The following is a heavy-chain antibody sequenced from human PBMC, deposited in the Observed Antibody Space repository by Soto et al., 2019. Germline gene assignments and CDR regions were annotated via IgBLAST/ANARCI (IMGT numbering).Heavy chain of an antibody. CDR2: IYYSGST. V-gene: IGHV4-39*01. J-gene: IGHJ1*01. CDR3: ARLKPHYYDSSGYYAEYFQH. D-gene: IGHD3-22*01. CDR1: GGSISSSSYY. Sequence: TSETLSLTCTVSGGSISSSSYYWGWIRQPPGKGLEWIGSIYYSGSTYYNPSLKSRVTISVDTSKNQFSLKLSSVTAADTAVYYCARLKPHYYDSSGYYAEYFQHWGQGTLVTVSS.